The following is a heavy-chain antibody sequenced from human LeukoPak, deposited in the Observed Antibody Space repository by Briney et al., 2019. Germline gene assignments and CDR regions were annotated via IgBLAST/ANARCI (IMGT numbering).Heavy chain of an antibody. V-gene: IGHV4-34*01. CDR2: INHSGST. CDR3: ARGGLVVPAAMRIRLSYFDY. J-gene: IGHJ4*02. Sequence: SETLSLTCAVYGGSFSGYYWSWLRQPPGKGLEWIGEINHSGSTNYNPSLTSRVTISVDTSKNQFSLKLSSVTAADTAVYYCARGGLVVPAAMRIRLSYFDYWGQGTLVTVSS. CDR1: GGSFSGYY. D-gene: IGHD2-2*01.